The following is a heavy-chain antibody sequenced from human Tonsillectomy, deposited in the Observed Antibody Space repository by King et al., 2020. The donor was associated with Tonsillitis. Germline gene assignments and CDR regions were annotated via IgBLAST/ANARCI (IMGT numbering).Heavy chain of an antibody. J-gene: IGHJ4*02. Sequence: VQLVESGGNLVQPGGSLRLSCAASGFTFSSYAMNWVRQAPGKGLEWVSGISASGSSTYYADSVKGRFTISRDNSKSTLYLQMNSLRAEATAVYYCAKDQLGISYYFDYWGQGTLVTVSS. CDR1: GFTFSSYA. D-gene: IGHD7-27*01. CDR3: AKDQLGISYYFDY. CDR2: ISASGSST. V-gene: IGHV3-23*04.